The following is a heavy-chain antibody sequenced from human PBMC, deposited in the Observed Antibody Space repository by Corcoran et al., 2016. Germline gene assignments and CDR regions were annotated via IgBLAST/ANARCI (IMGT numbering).Heavy chain of an antibody. D-gene: IGHD6-13*01. CDR3: ARVGDPSSSWYYYYGMDV. V-gene: IGHV4-39*07. CDR2: IYYSGST. J-gene: IGHJ6*02. Sequence: QLQLQESGPGLVKPSETLSLTCTVSGGSISSSSYYWGWIRQPPGKGLEWIGSIYYSGSTYYNPSLKSRVTISVDTSKNQFSLKLSSGTAADTAVYYCARVGDPSSSWYYYYGMDVWGQGTTVTVSS. CDR1: GGSISSSSYY.